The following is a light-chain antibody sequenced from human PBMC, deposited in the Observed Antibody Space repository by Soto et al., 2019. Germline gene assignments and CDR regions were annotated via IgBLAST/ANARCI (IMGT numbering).Light chain of an antibody. CDR1: QSVSTN. Sequence: EIVMTQSPATLSVSPGERATLSCRASQSVSTNLAWYQQKPGQAXRLLIYGASTRATGIPARFSGSGSGTEFTLTISSLQSEDFAAYYCQQFHNWPPITFGQGTRLEIK. CDR3: QQFHNWPPIT. J-gene: IGKJ5*01. CDR2: GAS. V-gene: IGKV3-15*01.